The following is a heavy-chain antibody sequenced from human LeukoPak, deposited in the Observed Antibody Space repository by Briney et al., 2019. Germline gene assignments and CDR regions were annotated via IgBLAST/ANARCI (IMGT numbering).Heavy chain of an antibody. CDR1: GGSISSYY. V-gene: IGHV4-59*12. D-gene: IGHD4-17*01. CDR3: ARVRTTVTTLYYFDY. J-gene: IGHJ4*02. Sequence: SETLSLTCTVSGGSISSYYWSWIRQPPGKGLEWIGYIYYSGSTNYNPSLKSRVTMSVDTSKNQFSLKLSSVTAADTAVYYCARVRTTVTTLYYFDYWGQGTLVTVSS. CDR2: IYYSGST.